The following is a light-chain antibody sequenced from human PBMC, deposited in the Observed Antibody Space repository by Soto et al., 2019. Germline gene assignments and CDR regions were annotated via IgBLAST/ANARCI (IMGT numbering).Light chain of an antibody. CDR2: GAS. J-gene: IGKJ4*01. Sequence: EMVLTQSPGTLSLSPGERATLSCRASQSVSSSYLTWYQQKPGQAPRLLIYGASTRATGIPDRFSGSGSGTDFTLTISSLEPEDFAVYYCQQCGTSPLTFGGGTKVEIK. V-gene: IGKV3-20*01. CDR3: QQCGTSPLT. CDR1: QSVSSSY.